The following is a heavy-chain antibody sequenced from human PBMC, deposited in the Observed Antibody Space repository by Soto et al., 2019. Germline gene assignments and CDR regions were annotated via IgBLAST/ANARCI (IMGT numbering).Heavy chain of an antibody. Sequence: SETLSLTCDVYGGSFSGYIWTWIRQTPGKGLQWIGQINHSGSANYNPSLKSRVTISVHTSKSQFSLELSSVTAADTAMYYCARGLISGSHYSGGWYYFDPWGQETQVTFSS. D-gene: IGHD1-26*01. V-gene: IGHV4-34*01. CDR1: GGSFSGYI. J-gene: IGHJ4*02. CDR3: ARGLISGSHYSGGWYYFDP. CDR2: INHSGSA.